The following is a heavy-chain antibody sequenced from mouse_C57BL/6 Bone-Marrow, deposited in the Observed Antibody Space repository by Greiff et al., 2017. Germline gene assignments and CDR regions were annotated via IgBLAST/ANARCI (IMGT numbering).Heavy chain of an antibody. Sequence: VQLQESGAELARPGASVKLSCKASGYTFTSYGISWVKQRTGQGLEWIGEIYPRSGNTYYNEKFKGKATLTADKSSSTAYMELRSLPSEDSAVYFCARTRAYWGQGTLVTVSA. J-gene: IGHJ3*01. CDR1: GYTFTSYG. V-gene: IGHV1-81*01. CDR2: IYPRSGNT. CDR3: ARTRAY.